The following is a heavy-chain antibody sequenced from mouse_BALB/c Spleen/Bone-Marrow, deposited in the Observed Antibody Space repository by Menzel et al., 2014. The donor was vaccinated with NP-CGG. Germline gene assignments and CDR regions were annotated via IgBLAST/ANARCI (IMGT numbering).Heavy chain of an antibody. V-gene: IGHV1-82*01. CDR3: ARGGLGLDY. J-gene: IGHJ2*03. Sequence: VPLQQSGPELVKPGASVKISCKASGYAFSSSWMNWVKQRPGQGLEWIGRIYPGDGDTNYNGKFKGKATLTADKSSSTAYMQLSSLTSVDSAVYFCARGGLGLDYWGQGTSLTVSS. CDR1: GYAFSSSW. CDR2: IYPGDGDT. D-gene: IGHD3-3*01.